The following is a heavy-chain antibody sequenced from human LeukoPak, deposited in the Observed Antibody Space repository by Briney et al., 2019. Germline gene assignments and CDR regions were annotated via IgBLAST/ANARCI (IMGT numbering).Heavy chain of an antibody. V-gene: IGHV3-30-3*01. D-gene: IGHD3-16*01. CDR1: GFTFSTYA. CDR2: ISYDGSNK. Sequence: GGSLRLSCAASGFTFSTYAMNWVRQAPGKGLEWVAVISYDGSNKYYADSVKGRFTISRDNSKNTLYLQMNSLRAEDTAVYYCASWGLFDIWGQGTLVTVSS. CDR3: ASWGLFDI. J-gene: IGHJ4*02.